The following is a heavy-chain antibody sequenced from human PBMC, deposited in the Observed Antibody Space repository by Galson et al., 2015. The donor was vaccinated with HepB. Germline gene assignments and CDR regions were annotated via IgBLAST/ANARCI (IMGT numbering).Heavy chain of an antibody. J-gene: IGHJ4*02. CDR1: GFTFSSYW. CDR3: ARDRRWDSSSLDY. D-gene: IGHD6-13*01. Sequence: SLRLSCAASGFTFSSYWMSWVRQAPGKGLEWVANIKQDGSEKYYVDSVKGRFTISRDNAKNSLYLQMNSLRAEDTAVYYCARDRRWDSSSLDYWGQGTLVTVSS. V-gene: IGHV3-7*03. CDR2: IKQDGSEK.